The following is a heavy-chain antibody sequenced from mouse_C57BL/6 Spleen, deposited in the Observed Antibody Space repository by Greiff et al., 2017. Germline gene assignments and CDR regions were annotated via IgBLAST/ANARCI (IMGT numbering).Heavy chain of an antibody. D-gene: IGHD2-3*01. CDR3: ARGDGSHAY. CDR1: GYTFTSYW. Sequence: VQLQQPGTELVKPGASVKLSCKASGYTFTSYWMHWVKQRPGQGLEWIGNINPSNGGTNYNEKFKSKATLTVDKSTSKAYMQLSRLTSEDSAVYDSARGDGSHAYWGQGTMVTVSA. CDR2: INPSNGGT. V-gene: IGHV1-53*01. J-gene: IGHJ3*01.